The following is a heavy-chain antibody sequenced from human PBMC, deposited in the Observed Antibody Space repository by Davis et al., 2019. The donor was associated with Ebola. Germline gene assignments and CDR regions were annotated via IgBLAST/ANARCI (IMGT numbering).Heavy chain of an antibody. J-gene: IGHJ4*02. CDR3: ANGASYGDFDY. D-gene: IGHD5-18*01. Sequence: GGSLRLSCVASGFTFSSYGMHWVRQAPGKGLKWVAFIRFDGNNKYYADSVKGRLTISRDNSKNTLYLQMNSLRAEDTAVYYCANGASYGDFDYWGQGTLVTVSS. CDR1: GFTFSSYG. CDR2: IRFDGNNK. V-gene: IGHV3-30*02.